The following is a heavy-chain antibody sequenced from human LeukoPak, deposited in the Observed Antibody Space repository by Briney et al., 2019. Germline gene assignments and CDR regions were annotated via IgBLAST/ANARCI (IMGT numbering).Heavy chain of an antibody. CDR1: GFTFSDYY. CDR2: ISSSSSYT. CDR3: ARVTYGSGSYYYFDY. Sequence: GGPLRLSCAASGFTFSDYYMSWIRQAPGKGLEWVSYISSSSSYTNYADSVKGRFTISRDNAKNSLYLQMNSLRAEDTAVYYCARVTYGSGSYYYFDYWGQGTLVTVSS. J-gene: IGHJ4*02. V-gene: IGHV3-11*05. D-gene: IGHD3-10*01.